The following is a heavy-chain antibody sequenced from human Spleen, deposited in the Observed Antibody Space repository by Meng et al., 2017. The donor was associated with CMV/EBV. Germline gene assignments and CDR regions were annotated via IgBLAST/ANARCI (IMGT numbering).Heavy chain of an antibody. V-gene: IGHV4-31*03. CDR3: ARYVFDSSSLYSNWFDP. CDR1: VGSISSGTYS. J-gene: IGHJ5*02. D-gene: IGHD3-22*01. CDR2: IHYSGST. Sequence: EWGSLLWTPPYTLSLTCTFSVGSISSGTYSWGCIRQLPGKGLEWIAYIHYSGSTYYSPSLKSRVTISVATSRNQLSLKLSSMTAADTAVYYCARYVFDSSSLYSNWFDPWGQGTLVTVSS.